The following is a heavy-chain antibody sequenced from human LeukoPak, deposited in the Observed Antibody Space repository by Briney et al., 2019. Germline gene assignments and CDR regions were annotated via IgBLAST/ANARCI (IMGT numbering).Heavy chain of an antibody. J-gene: IGHJ4*02. CDR2: INSDGSRT. CDR1: GFTLSSYE. V-gene: IGHV3-74*01. CDR3: STAKFDY. Sequence: GGSLRLSCAASGFTLSSYEMHWVRQAPGKGLVWVSRINSDGSRTGYADSVKGRFTISRDNAKNTLYLQMNSLRAEDTAVYYCSTAKFDYWGQGTLVTVSS.